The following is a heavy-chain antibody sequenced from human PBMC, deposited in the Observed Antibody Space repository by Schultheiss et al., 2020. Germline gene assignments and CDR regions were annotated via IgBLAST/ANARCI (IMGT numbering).Heavy chain of an antibody. CDR1: GFTFSSYA. CDR3: ARGADYCLFDY. V-gene: IGHV3-30-3*01. CDR2: ISYDGSNK. D-gene: IGHD3-9*01. J-gene: IGHJ4*02. Sequence: GGSLRLSCAASGFTFSSYAMHWVRQAPGKGLEWVAVISYDGSNKYYADSVKGRFTISRDNSKNTLYLQMNSLRAEDTAVYYCARGADYCLFDYWGQGTLVTVSS.